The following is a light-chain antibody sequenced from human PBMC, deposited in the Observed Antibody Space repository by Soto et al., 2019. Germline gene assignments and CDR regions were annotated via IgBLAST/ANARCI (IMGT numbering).Light chain of an antibody. Sequence: DIQMTQSPSSLYASVGDRVTITCRASQGISNCLAWYQQKPGRVPTLLISAASTLQSGVPSRFSGSGSGTDFTLTITSLQPEDVATYYCQRYNDASTFGQGTKVEI. CDR2: AAS. J-gene: IGKJ1*01. CDR3: QRYNDAST. V-gene: IGKV1-27*01. CDR1: QGISNC.